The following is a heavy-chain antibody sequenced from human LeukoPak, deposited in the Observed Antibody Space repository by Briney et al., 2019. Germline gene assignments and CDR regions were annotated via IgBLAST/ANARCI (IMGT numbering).Heavy chain of an antibody. CDR2: ISYDGNDK. V-gene: IGHV3-30*13. D-gene: IGHD4-17*01. Sequence: GGSLRLSCAASGFTFIHLGMHWVGQAPAKGLEGVKAISYDGNDKYYADSVKGRFSISRDNSRNRMYLQMSSLRPEDTAVYYCARPNDYGDYRYFDLWGRGTLVTVFS. J-gene: IGHJ2*01. CDR1: GFTFIHLG. CDR3: ARPNDYGDYRYFDL.